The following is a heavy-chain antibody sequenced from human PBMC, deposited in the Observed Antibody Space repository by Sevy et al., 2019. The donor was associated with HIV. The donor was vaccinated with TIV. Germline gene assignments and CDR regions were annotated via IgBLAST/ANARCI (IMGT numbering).Heavy chain of an antibody. CDR1: GFTFSEYS. Sequence: GGSLRLSCAASGFTFSEYSMSWVRQPPGKGLEWVSTLSFGCGEINYADSVKGRFTISRDNSKSSVSLQMNNLRPEDIGNNCSASGGCTTRLDYGCRGTLGTISS. CDR2: LSFGCGEI. V-gene: IGHV3-23*01. CDR3: ASGGCTTRLDY. J-gene: IGHJ4*02. D-gene: IGHD6-19*01.